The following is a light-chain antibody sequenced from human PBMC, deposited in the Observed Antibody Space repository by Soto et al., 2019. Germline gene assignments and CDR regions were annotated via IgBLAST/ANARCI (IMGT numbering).Light chain of an antibody. CDR1: SSDVGGYNY. CDR3: SSYTSSSTRV. Sequence: QSVLTQPASVTGFPRRGSTIFCTGTSSDVGGYNYVSWYQQHPGKAPKLMIYDVSNRPSGVSNRFSGSKSGNTASLTISGLQAEDEADYYCSSYTSSSTRVFGTGTKFTFL. V-gene: IGLV2-14*01. J-gene: IGLJ1*01. CDR2: DVS.